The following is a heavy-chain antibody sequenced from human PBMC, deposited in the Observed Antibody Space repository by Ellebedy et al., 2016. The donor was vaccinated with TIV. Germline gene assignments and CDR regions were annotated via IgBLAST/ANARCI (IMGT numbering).Heavy chain of an antibody. CDR3: DITMVRGVTLDY. D-gene: IGHD3-10*01. V-gene: IGHV1-69*02. CDR2: IIPILGIA. CDR1: GYTFTSYY. J-gene: IGHJ4*02. Sequence: AASVKVSCKASGYTFTSYYMHWVRQAPGQGLEWMGRIIPILGIANYAQKFQGRVTITADKSTSTAYMELSSLRSEDTAVYYCDITMVRGVTLDYWGQGTLVTVSS.